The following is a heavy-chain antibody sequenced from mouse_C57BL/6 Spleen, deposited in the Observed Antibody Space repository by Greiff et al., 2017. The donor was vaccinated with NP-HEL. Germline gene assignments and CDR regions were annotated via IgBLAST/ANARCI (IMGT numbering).Heavy chain of an antibody. CDR3: ARRGYYGSSYLFAY. V-gene: IGHV1-69*01. J-gene: IGHJ3*01. Sequence: QVQLQQPGAELVMPGASVKLPCKASGYTFTSYWMHWVKQRPGQGLEWIGEIDPSDSYTNYNQKFKGKSTLTVDKSSSTAYMQLSSLTSEDSAVYYCARRGYYGSSYLFAYWGQGTLVTVSA. CDR1: GYTFTSYW. D-gene: IGHD1-1*01. CDR2: IDPSDSYT.